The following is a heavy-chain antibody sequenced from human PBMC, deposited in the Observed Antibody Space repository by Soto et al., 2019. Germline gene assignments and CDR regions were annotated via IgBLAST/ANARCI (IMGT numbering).Heavy chain of an antibody. D-gene: IGHD6-13*01. CDR1: GGSFSGYY. Sequence: QVQLQQWGAGLLKPSETLSLTCAVYGGSFSGYYWSWIRQPPGKGLEWIGEINHSGSTNYNPSLKSRVTISVDTSKNQFSLKLSSVTAADTAVYYCARGGRNGYSTRPETRQLDYWGQGTLVTVSS. J-gene: IGHJ4*02. CDR2: INHSGST. CDR3: ARGGRNGYSTRPETRQLDY. V-gene: IGHV4-34*01.